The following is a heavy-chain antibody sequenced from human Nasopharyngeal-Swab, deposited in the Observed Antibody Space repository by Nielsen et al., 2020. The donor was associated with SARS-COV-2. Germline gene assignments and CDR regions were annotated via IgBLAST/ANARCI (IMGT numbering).Heavy chain of an antibody. CDR2: LYNSGST. CDR3: ARGRSSGWYESPDY. V-gene: IGHV4-31*01. D-gene: IGHD6-19*01. J-gene: IGHJ4*02. CDR1: GGSISSAGYY. Sequence: LRLSCTVSGGSISSAGYYWSWIRQHPGKGLEWIGHLYNSGSTYYNPSLKNLFTISADTSKNQVSLKLISVTAADTAVYYCARGRSSGWYESPDYWGQGTLVTVSS.